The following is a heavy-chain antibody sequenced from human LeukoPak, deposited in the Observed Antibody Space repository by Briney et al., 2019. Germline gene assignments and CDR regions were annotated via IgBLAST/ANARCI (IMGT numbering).Heavy chain of an antibody. CDR2: IRYDGSNK. CDR3: AKDKQWLVGLDY. V-gene: IGHV3-30*02. CDR1: GFTFSSYG. J-gene: IGHJ4*02. Sequence: PGGSLRLSCAASGFTFSSYGMHWVRQAPGKGLEWVAFIRYDGSNKYYADSVKGRFTISRDNSKNTLYLQMNSLRAEDTAVYYCAKDKQWLVGLDYWGQGTLATVSS. D-gene: IGHD6-19*01.